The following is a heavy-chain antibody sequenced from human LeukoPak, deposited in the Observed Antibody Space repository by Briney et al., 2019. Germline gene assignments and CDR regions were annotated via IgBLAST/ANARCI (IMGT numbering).Heavy chain of an antibody. J-gene: IGHJ2*01. Sequence: GGSLRLSCAASGFTFSDYALSWVRQAPGKGLEWVSGITGSGRSTYYADSVKGRFTISRDSSKNTLYLQMNNLRAEDTAVYYCAKAARSSVAGLFFDLWGRGTLVTVSS. CDR2: ITGSGRST. CDR1: GFTFSDYA. CDR3: AKAARSSVAGLFFDL. D-gene: IGHD6-19*01. V-gene: IGHV3-23*01.